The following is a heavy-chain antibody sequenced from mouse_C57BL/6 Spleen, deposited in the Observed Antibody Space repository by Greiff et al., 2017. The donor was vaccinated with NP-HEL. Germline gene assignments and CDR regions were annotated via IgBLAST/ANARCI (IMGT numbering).Heavy chain of an antibody. Sequence: EVKLMESGGGLVKPGGSLKLSCAASGFTFSDYGMHWVRQAPEKGLEWVAYISSGSSTIYYADTVKGRFTISRDNAKNTLFLQMTSLRSEDTAMYYCALNWVAMDYWGQRTSVTVSS. CDR2: ISSGSSTI. CDR3: ALNWVAMDY. CDR1: GFTFSDYG. D-gene: IGHD4-1*01. V-gene: IGHV5-17*01. J-gene: IGHJ4*01.